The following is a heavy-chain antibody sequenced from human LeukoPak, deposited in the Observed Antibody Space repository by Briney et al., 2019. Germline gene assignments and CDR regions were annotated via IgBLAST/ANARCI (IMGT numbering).Heavy chain of an antibody. V-gene: IGHV3-11*01. Sequence: GGSLRLSCAASGFTVSSNYMSWVRQAPGKGLEWLAYISGSGSDIYYADSVKGRFTISRDSSKNTLFLQMNRLRPEDAAVYYCAKAPVTTCRGAYCYPFDYWGQGTLVTVSS. D-gene: IGHD2-21*01. CDR1: GFTVSSNY. J-gene: IGHJ4*02. CDR2: ISGSGSDI. CDR3: AKAPVTTCRGAYCYPFDY.